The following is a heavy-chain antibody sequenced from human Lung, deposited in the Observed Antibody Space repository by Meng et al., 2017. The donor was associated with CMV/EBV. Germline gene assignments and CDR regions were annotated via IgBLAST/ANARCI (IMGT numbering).Heavy chain of an antibody. V-gene: IGHV4-59*01. Sequence: CIGRPTGGGLEWIGWVYTSGRTNYSTSLAGRVTISVDRSKNQFSQNLKSVTAADTAVYSCTRDRAVTNFWSGLQISTWFDPWGQGTLVTVSS. CDR2: VYTSGRT. CDR3: TRDRAVTNFWSGLQISTWFDP. D-gene: IGHD3-3*01. J-gene: IGHJ5*02.